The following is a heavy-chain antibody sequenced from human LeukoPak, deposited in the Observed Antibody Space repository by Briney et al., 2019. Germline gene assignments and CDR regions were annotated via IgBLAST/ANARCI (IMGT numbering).Heavy chain of an antibody. Sequence: GGSLRLSCAASGFTFSSYAMSWVRQAPGKGLEWVSTISVSDNNTYYADSVKGRFTISRDNSKNTLYLQMNSLRAEDTAVYYCAGGDYDYAFDIWGQGTMVTVSS. CDR3: AGGDYDYAFDI. CDR1: GFTFSSYA. CDR2: ISVSDNNT. V-gene: IGHV3-23*01. J-gene: IGHJ3*02. D-gene: IGHD5-12*01.